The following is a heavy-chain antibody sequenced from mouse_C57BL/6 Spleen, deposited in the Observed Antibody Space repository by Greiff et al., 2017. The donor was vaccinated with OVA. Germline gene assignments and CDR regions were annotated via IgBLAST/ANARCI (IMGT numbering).Heavy chain of an antibody. CDR3: ARTEINYGSSYWYFDV. V-gene: IGHV1-39*01. Sequence: VQLKESGPELVKPGASVKISCKASGYSFTDYNMNWVKQSNGKSLEWIGVINPNYGTTSYNQKFKGKATLTVDQSSSTAYMQLNSLTSEDSAVYYCARTEINYGSSYWYFDVWGTGTTVTVSS. CDR1: GYSFTDYN. J-gene: IGHJ1*03. CDR2: INPNYGTT. D-gene: IGHD1-1*01.